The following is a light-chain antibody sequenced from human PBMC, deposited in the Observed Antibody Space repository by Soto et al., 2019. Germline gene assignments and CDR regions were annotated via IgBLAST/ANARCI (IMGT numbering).Light chain of an antibody. CDR1: NSDIGNYKL. Sequence: QSALTQPASVSGSPGQSITISCTGINSDIGNYKLVSWYQQHPGKAPKLMIYEGNKRPSGISNRFSASKSGNTASLTISGLQAEDEADYYCCSFTGSITVLFGGGTKLTVL. CDR3: CSFTGSITVL. CDR2: EGN. V-gene: IGLV2-23*01. J-gene: IGLJ2*01.